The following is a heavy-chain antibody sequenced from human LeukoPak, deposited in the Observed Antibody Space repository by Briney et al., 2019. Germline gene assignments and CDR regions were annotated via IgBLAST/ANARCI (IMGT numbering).Heavy chain of an antibody. CDR2: IYTSGST. Sequence: SETLSLTCTVSGGSISSYYWSWIRQPAGKGLEWLGRIYTSGSTNYNPSLKSRVTMSVDTSKNQFSLKLSSVTAADTAVYYCARHRMTTGTISDFDYWGQGTLVTVSS. D-gene: IGHD4-11*01. CDR3: ARHRMTTGTISDFDY. V-gene: IGHV4-4*07. J-gene: IGHJ4*02. CDR1: GGSISSYY.